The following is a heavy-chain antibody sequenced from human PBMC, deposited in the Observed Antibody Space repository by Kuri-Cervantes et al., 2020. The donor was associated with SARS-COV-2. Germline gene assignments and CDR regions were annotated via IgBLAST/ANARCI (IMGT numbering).Heavy chain of an antibody. J-gene: IGHJ3*02. CDR2: ISTSGGNT. Sequence: GGSLRLSCAASGFTFSRNAMSWVRQAPGKGLEWVSTISTSGGNTYYADSVKGRFTISRDNSKNTLNLQMNSLRAEDTAVYYCARDSEVVVAPSAFDIWGQGTMVTVSS. CDR1: GFTFSRNA. D-gene: IGHD2-15*01. CDR3: ARDSEVVVAPSAFDI. V-gene: IGHV3-23*01.